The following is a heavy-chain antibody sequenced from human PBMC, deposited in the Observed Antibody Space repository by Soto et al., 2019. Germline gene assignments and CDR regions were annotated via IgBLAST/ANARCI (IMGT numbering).Heavy chain of an antibody. CDR3: ARVSVGGLIAAAGPHY. D-gene: IGHD6-13*01. V-gene: IGHV4-34*01. CDR1: VGSFSGYY. CDR2: INHSGST. Sequence: SDTLSLTCAVYVGSFSGYYWSCIRHPPGKGLEWIGEINHSGSTNYNPSLKSRVTISVDTSKNQFSLKLSSVTAADTAVYYCARVSVGGLIAAAGPHYWGQATLVPLSS. J-gene: IGHJ4*02.